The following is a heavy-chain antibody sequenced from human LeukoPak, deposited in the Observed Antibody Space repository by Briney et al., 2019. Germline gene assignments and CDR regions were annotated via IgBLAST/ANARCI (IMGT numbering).Heavy chain of an antibody. Sequence: GGSLRLSCAASGFTFSSYAMSWVRQAPGQGLEWVSAISSTGGYTYHADSVKGRFTISRDNSRNTLFLQMNSLRVEDTAVYYCARRGESTNYGDYRFDSWGQGTLVIVSS. D-gene: IGHD4-17*01. J-gene: IGHJ4*02. CDR1: GFTFSSYA. CDR3: ARRGESTNYGDYRFDS. V-gene: IGHV3-23*01. CDR2: ISSTGGYT.